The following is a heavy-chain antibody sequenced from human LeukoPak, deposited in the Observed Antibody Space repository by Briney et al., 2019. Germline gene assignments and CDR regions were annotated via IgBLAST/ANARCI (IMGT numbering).Heavy chain of an antibody. V-gene: IGHV4-34*01. CDR1: GGSFSGYY. CDR2: INHSGST. CDR3: ARDTNYYFDY. Sequence: SETLSLTCAVYGGSFSGYYWSWIRQPPGKGLEWIGEINHSGSTNYNPSLKSRVTISVDTSKNQFSLKLSSVTAEDTAVYYCARDTNYYFDYWGQGTLVTVSS. J-gene: IGHJ4*02. D-gene: IGHD2-8*01.